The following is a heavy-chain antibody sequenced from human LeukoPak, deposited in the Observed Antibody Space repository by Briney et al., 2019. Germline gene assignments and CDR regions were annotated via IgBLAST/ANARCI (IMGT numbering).Heavy chain of an antibody. V-gene: IGHV3-74*01. CDR1: GFTFSSYW. CDR3: ARERKGIQLSQLDS. CDR2: INSDGSST. J-gene: IGHJ4*02. Sequence: PGGSLRLSCAASGFTFSSYWMHWVRQAPGKGLVWVSRINSDGSSTTYADSVKGRFTISRANAKNTLYLQMNSLRAEDTAVYYCARERKGIQLSQLDSWGQGTLVTVSS. D-gene: IGHD5-18*01.